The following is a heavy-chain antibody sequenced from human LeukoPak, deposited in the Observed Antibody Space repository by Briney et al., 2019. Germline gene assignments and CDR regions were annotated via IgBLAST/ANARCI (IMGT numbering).Heavy chain of an antibody. J-gene: IGHJ2*01. CDR1: GGSFSDYY. V-gene: IGHV4-34*01. D-gene: IGHD2-8*01. CDR2: INHSGST. CDR3: ARGLYCTNGVCYTHWYFDL. Sequence: SETLSLTCAVYGGSFSDYYWSWIRQPPGKGLEWIGEINHSGSTNYNPSLKSRVTISVDTSKNQFSLKLSSVTAADTAVYYCARGLYCTNGVCYTHWYFDLWGRGTLVTVSS.